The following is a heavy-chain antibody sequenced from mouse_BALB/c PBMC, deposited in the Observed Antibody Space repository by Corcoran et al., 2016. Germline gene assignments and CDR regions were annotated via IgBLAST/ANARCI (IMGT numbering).Heavy chain of an antibody. CDR2: INPYNDGT. V-gene: IGHV1S136*01. J-gene: IGHJ4*01. Sequence: EVQLQQSGPELVKPGASVKMSCKASGYTFTSYVMHWVKQKPGQGLEWIGYINPYNDGTKYNEKFKGKATLTSDKYSNTAYMELSSLTSEDSAVYYCARLYPGIAFDYWGQGTSVTVSS. D-gene: IGHD1-1*01. CDR3: ARLYPGIAFDY. CDR1: GYTFTSYV.